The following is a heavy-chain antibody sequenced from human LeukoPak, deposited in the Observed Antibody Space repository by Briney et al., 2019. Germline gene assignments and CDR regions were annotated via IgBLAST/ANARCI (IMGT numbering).Heavy chain of an antibody. D-gene: IGHD3-10*01. CDR2: INHSGST. J-gene: IGHJ4*02. CDR1: GGSFSGYY. Sequence: SETLSLTCAVYGGSFSGYYWSWIRQPPGKGLEWIGEINHSGSTNYNPSLKSRVTISVDTSKNQFSLKLSSVTAADTAVYYCARWYYYGSGNDYWGQGTLVTVSS. V-gene: IGHV4-34*01. CDR3: ARWYYYGSGNDY.